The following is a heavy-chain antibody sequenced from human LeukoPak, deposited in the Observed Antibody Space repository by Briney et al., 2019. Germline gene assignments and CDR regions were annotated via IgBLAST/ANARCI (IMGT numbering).Heavy chain of an antibody. CDR3: ARDIEDCSGGSCYSAWFDY. CDR1: GFTFSSYA. V-gene: IGHV3-23*01. J-gene: IGHJ4*02. Sequence: GGSLRLSCAASGFTFSSYAMSWVRQAPGKGLEWVSAISGSGGSTYYADSVKGRLTISRDNSKNTLYLQMNSLRAEDTAVYYCARDIEDCSGGSCYSAWFDYWGQGTLVTVSS. CDR2: ISGSGGST. D-gene: IGHD2-15*01.